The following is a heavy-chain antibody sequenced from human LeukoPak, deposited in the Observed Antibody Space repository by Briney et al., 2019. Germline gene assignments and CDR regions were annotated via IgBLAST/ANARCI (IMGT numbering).Heavy chain of an antibody. J-gene: IGHJ3*02. CDR1: GFTFSSYG. V-gene: IGHV3-30*18. CDR3: AKVAQAMVNYAFDI. D-gene: IGHD5-18*01. CDR2: ISYDGSNK. Sequence: QTWGSLRLSCAASGFTFSSYGMHWVRQAPGKGLEWVAVISYDGSNKYYADSVKGRFTISRDNSKNTLYLQMNSLRAEDTAVYYCAKVAQAMVNYAFDIWGQGTMVTVSS.